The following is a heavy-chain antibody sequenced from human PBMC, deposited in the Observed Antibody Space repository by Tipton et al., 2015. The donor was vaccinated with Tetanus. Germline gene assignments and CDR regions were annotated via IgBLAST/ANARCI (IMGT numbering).Heavy chain of an antibody. CDR3: ARNVYTVTNDAFDI. Sequence: TLSLTCTVSGGSVRSGNFYWSWIRQPPGKGLEWIAFIHHSGLAFSRPSLKSRVSISIDTSQNQFSLRLTSVTAADTAVYFCARNVYTVTNDAFDIWGHGTLVNVSS. CDR2: IHHSGLA. J-gene: IGHJ3*02. V-gene: IGHV4-30-4*01. D-gene: IGHD4-11*01. CDR1: GGSVRSGNFY.